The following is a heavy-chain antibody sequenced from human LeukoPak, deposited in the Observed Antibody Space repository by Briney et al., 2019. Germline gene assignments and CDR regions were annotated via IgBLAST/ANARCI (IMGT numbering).Heavy chain of an antibody. CDR3: ARAPTPIIAVAGSFDY. CDR2: TYYRSKWYN. Sequence: PLQTLSLTCAISGDSVSNNSAVWNWIRQSPSRGLEWLGRTYYRSKWYNDYAVSVKSRITINPDTSKNQFSLQVNSVTPEDTAVYYCARAPTPIIAVAGSFDYWGQGTLVTVSS. CDR1: GDSVSNNSAV. D-gene: IGHD6-19*01. V-gene: IGHV6-1*01. J-gene: IGHJ4*02.